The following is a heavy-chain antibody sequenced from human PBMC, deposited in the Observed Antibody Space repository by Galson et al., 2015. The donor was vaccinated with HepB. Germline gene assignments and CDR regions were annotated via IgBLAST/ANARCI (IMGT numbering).Heavy chain of an antibody. Sequence: SVKVSCKASGYTFSSYYINWVRQAPGQGLEWMGVINPSGGRTNYAQKFQGRVTMTRDTSTSTVYMELRSLRSDDTAIYYCARETVTGSYYFDYWGQDTLVTVSS. CDR1: GYTFSSYY. D-gene: IGHD6-19*01. J-gene: IGHJ4*02. V-gene: IGHV1-46*01. CDR2: INPSGGRT. CDR3: ARETVTGSYYFDY.